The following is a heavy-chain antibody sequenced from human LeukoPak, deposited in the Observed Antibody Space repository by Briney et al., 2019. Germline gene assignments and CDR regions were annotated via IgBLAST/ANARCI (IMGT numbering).Heavy chain of an antibody. V-gene: IGHV4-38-2*02. Sequence: SETLSLTCAVSDYSISSGYYWGWIRQPPGKGLEWIASIYQSRSTYYNSSLKSRATISVDTSKNQFSMKLSSVTAADTAVYYCAREGGGSGSYYRSFDYWGQGTVVTVSS. CDR3: AREGGGSGSYYRSFDY. D-gene: IGHD3-10*01. CDR2: IYQSRST. J-gene: IGHJ4*02. CDR1: DYSISSGYY.